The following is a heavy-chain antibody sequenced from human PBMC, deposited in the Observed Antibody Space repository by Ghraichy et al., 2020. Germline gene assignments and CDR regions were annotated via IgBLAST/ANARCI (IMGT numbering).Heavy chain of an antibody. Sequence: SCAASGFTFDDYAMHWVRQAPGKGLEWVSGISWNSGSIGYADSVKGRFTISRDNAKNSLYLQMNSLRAEDTALYYCAKDMKDYYGSGSSDEGAFDIWGQGTMVTVSS. CDR1: GFTFDDYA. J-gene: IGHJ3*02. V-gene: IGHV3-9*01. CDR3: AKDMKDYYGSGSSDEGAFDI. D-gene: IGHD3-10*01. CDR2: ISWNSGSI.